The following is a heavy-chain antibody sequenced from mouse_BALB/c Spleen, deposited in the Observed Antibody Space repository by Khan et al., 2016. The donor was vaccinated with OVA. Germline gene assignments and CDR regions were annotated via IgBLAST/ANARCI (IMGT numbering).Heavy chain of an antibody. Sequence: VQLQQSGPGLVKPSQSRSLTCTVTGYSITSGYGWNWIRQFPGNKLEWMGYISYSGSTNYNPSLKSRISITRDTSKNQFFLQLNSVTTEDTATYYCARTARIKYWGQGTTLTVSS. V-gene: IGHV3-2*02. CDR3: ARTARIKY. CDR1: GYSITSGYG. CDR2: ISYSGST. D-gene: IGHD1-2*01. J-gene: IGHJ2*01.